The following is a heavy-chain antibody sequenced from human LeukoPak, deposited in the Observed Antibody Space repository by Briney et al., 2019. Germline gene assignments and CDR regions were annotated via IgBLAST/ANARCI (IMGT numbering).Heavy chain of an antibody. CDR3: AKDLYLLWFGD. J-gene: IGHJ4*02. CDR1: GFTFSSYA. V-gene: IGHV3-23*01. Sequence: GGSLRLSCAASGFTFSSYAMSWVRRAPGKGLEWVSAISDSDSSTYYADSVKGRFTISRDNSKDTLYLQMNSLRAEDTAIYYCAKDLYLLWFGDWGQGTLVTVSS. CDR2: ISDSDSST. D-gene: IGHD3-10*01.